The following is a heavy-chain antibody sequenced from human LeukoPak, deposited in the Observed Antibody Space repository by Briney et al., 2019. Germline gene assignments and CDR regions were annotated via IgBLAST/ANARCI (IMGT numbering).Heavy chain of an antibody. CDR2: IYYSGST. CDR3: ARQGGYSSSPDY. J-gene: IGHJ4*02. Sequence: SETLSLTCTVSGGTISSYYRNWMRQPPGKGLEWIGYIYYSGSTNYNPSFKSRVAISVDASKNQFSLKLSSVTAADTAVYYCARQGGYSSSPDYWGQGTLVTVSS. V-gene: IGHV4-59*08. D-gene: IGHD6-13*01. CDR1: GGTISSYY.